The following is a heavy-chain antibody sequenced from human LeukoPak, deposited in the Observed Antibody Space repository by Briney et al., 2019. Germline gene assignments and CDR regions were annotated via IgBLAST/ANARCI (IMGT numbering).Heavy chain of an antibody. CDR2: INHSGST. V-gene: IGHV4-34*01. CDR1: GGSFSGYY. D-gene: IGHD6-19*01. CDR3: ARGFIAVAGIKP. Sequence: SETLSLTCAVYGGSFSGYYWSWIRQPPGKGLEWIGEINHSGSTNYNPSLKSRVTISVDTSKNQFSLKLSSVTAADTAVYYCARGFIAVAGIKPWGQGTLVTVSS. J-gene: IGHJ5*02.